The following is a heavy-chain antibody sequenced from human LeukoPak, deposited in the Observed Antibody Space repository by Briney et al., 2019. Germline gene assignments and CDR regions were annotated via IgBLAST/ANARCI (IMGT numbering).Heavy chain of an antibody. CDR3: AKTQGYFDY. V-gene: IGHV3-23*01. CDR1: GFTFSNYG. Sequence: GGSLRLSCAASGFTFSNYGMTWVRQAPGKGLEWVSGISGSGGTTYDADSVKGRFTVSRDNSRNILYLQMNSLRADDTAVYFCAKTQGYFDYWGQGTLVTVSS. CDR2: ISGSGGTT. J-gene: IGHJ4*02.